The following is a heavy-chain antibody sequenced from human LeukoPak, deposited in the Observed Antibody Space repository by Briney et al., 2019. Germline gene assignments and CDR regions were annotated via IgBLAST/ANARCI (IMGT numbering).Heavy chain of an antibody. D-gene: IGHD3-10*01. CDR1: GYTFIDYY. V-gene: IGHV1-2*02. CDR3: ARGSRFHPQNWFDP. Sequence: ASVKVSCKASGYTFIDYYIHWVRQAPGQGLEWMGWVGPNTGGTYYAQTFQGRVTMTSAASISTVYMELTSLTYDDTAVYYCARGSRFHPQNWFDPWDQGTLITVSS. J-gene: IGHJ5*02. CDR2: VGPNTGGT.